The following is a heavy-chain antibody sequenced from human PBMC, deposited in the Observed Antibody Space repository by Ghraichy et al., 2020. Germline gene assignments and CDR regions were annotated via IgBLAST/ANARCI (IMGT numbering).Heavy chain of an antibody. CDR3: ARSTLPRRAAVGDWYLVL. D-gene: IGHD6-13*01. CDR1: GFGFSDYS. Sequence: GGSLRLSWVGSGFGFSDYSRSWVRLAPRKALEWVSYITGSSITIFYTDSVKGRFTISRDNAKNSLYLQMNSLRAEDTAVYYCARSTLPRRAAVGDWYLVLWGRGAMV. CDR2: ITGSSITI. V-gene: IGHV3-48*04. J-gene: IGHJ2*01.